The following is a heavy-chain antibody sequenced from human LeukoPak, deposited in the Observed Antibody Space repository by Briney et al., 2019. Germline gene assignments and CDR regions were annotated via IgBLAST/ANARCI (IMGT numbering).Heavy chain of an antibody. Sequence: GGSLRLSCAASGFTFSSYSMNWVRQAPGKGLEWVSYISSSSSTIYYADSVKGRFTISRDNAKNSLYLQMNSLRAEDTAVYYCARDLTIFGVAITLRYMDVWGKGTTVTVSS. D-gene: IGHD3-3*01. CDR1: GFTFSSYS. CDR3: ARDLTIFGVAITLRYMDV. V-gene: IGHV3-48*01. J-gene: IGHJ6*03. CDR2: ISSSSSTI.